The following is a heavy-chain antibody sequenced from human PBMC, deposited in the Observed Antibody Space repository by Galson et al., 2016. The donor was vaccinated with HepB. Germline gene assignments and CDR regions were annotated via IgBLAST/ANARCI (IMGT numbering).Heavy chain of an antibody. V-gene: IGHV3-48*02. D-gene: IGHD3-10*01. Sequence: SLRLPCAASGFTFSSYTMNWVRQAPGKGLEWVSYISRNGATIYYADYVKGRLTLTRDNARNSLYLQMNSLRDEDTAVYFCARVLFGSGSYWCLDVWGQGTTVTVSS. CDR1: GFTFSSYT. CDR3: ARVLFGSGSYWCLDV. J-gene: IGHJ6*02. CDR2: ISRNGATI.